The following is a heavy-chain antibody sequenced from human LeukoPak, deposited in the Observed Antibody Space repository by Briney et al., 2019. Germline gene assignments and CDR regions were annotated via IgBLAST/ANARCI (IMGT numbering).Heavy chain of an antibody. Sequence: SDTPSLTCTVSGGSISSSSYHWGWIRQPPGKGLEWIGSIYYSGSTYYNPSLKSRVTISVDTSKNQFSLKLSSVTAADTAVYHCARGLPYSSSWYEYNWFDPWGQGTLVTASS. J-gene: IGHJ5*02. V-gene: IGHV4-39*07. CDR1: GGSISSSSYH. D-gene: IGHD6-13*01. CDR2: IYYSGST. CDR3: ARGLPYSSSWYEYNWFDP.